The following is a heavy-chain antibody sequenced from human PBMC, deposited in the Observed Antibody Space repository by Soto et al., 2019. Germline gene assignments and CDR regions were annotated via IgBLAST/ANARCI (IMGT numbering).Heavy chain of an antibody. CDR1: GGTFSSYS. V-gene: IGHV1-69*06. J-gene: IGHJ6*02. Sequence: QVQLVQSGAEVKKSGSPVKVSCTASGGTFSSYSINWVRQAPGQGIEWMGGVIPIFGKPTYAQKFQGRLTTTADISTSTAYMELTSLRYDDTAVYYCAREKSYYYAMDVWGQGTTVAVSS. CDR2: VIPIFGKP. CDR3: AREKSYYYAMDV.